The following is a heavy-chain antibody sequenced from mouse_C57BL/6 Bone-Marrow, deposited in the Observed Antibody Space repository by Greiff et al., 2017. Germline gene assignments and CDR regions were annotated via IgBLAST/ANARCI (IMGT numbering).Heavy chain of an antibody. CDR3: ARDPGYYAMDY. V-gene: IGHV5-4*01. Sequence: EVQVVESGGGLVKPGGSLKLSCAASGFTFSSYAMSWVRQTPEKRLEWVATISDGGSYTYYPDNVKGRFTISRDNAKNNLYRQMSHLTSEDTAMYYCARDPGYYAMDYWGQGTSVTVSS. J-gene: IGHJ4*01. CDR2: ISDGGSYT. CDR1: GFTFSSYA.